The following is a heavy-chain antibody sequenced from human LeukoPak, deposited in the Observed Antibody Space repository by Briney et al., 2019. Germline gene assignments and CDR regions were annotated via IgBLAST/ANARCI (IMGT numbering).Heavy chain of an antibody. CDR2: IYPKSRDT. CDR1: GFTFTDYY. Sequence: ASVTVSCKASGFTFTDYYMHWVRQAPGQGLEWMGYIYPKSRDTNYEQNFQGRVTITSDTSMSTVYMELTGLRSDDTAVYYCARDEAADGTNALDVWGQGTMVTVSS. V-gene: IGHV1-2*02. D-gene: IGHD6-13*01. J-gene: IGHJ3*01. CDR3: ARDEAADGTNALDV.